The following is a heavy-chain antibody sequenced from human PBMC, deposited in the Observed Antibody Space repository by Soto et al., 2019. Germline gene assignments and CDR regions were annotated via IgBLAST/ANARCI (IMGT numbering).Heavy chain of an antibody. Sequence: QVRLQQWGAGLLKPSETLSLTCAVYGDSFSTHYWSWIRRSPVRGLEWIGEVNYGGSTNYNPSLKSRVTVSVDTSKNHFSLKMSSVTAADTAMYYCARGTREGYYFYFWGRGTLVTVSS. CDR1: GDSFSTHY. D-gene: IGHD5-12*01. CDR2: VNYGGST. J-gene: IGHJ2*01. CDR3: ARGTREGYYFYF. V-gene: IGHV4-34*01.